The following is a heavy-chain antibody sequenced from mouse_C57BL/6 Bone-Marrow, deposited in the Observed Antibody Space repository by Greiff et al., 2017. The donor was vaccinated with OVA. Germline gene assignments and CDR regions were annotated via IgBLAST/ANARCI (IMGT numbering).Heavy chain of an antibody. J-gene: IGHJ3*01. CDR2: ISDGGSYT. CDR1: GFTFSSYA. V-gene: IGHV5-4*01. CDR3: ARDLVYPFAY. Sequence: EVQLVESGGGLVKPGGSLKLSCAASGFTFSSYAMSWVRQTPEKRLEWVATISDGGSYTYYPDNVKGRFTISRDNAKNNLYLQMSHLKSEDTAMYYCARDLVYPFAYWGQGTLVTVSA.